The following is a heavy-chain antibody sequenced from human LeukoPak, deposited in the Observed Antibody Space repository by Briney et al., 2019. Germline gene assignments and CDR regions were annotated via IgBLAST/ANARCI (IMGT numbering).Heavy chain of an antibody. CDR1: GFTFSSYS. J-gene: IGHJ4*02. Sequence: GRSLRLSCAASGFTFSSYSMNWVRQAPGKGLEWVSYISTGSSNIYYADSVKGRFTISRDNAKNSLYLQMNSLRDEDTAVYYCARDHTSSWYYFDYWGQGTLVTVSS. CDR2: ISTGSSNI. D-gene: IGHD6-13*01. CDR3: ARDHTSSWYYFDY. V-gene: IGHV3-48*02.